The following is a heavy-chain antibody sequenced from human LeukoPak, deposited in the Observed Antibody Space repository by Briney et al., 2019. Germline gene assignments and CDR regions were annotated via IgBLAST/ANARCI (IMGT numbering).Heavy chain of an antibody. CDR3: AKGSIAAATYYYYYYMDV. CDR2: IKQDGREK. Sequence: GGSLRLSCVASGFTFSNYWMNWVRQAPGKGLEWVANIKQDGREKSYVDSLKGRFTISRDNSKNTLYLQMNSLRAEDTAVYYCAKGSIAAATYYYYYYMDVWGKGTTVTISS. CDR1: GFTFSNYW. J-gene: IGHJ6*03. D-gene: IGHD6-13*01. V-gene: IGHV3-7*03.